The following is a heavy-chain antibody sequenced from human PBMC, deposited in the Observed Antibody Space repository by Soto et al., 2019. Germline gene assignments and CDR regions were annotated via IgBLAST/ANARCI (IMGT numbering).Heavy chain of an antibody. CDR3: ARQKAWTGEWLSLYAPGMDV. CDR2: ISSSGRTI. CDR1: GFTFSDYY. V-gene: IGHV3-11*01. J-gene: IGHJ6*02. Sequence: QVQLVESGGGLVKPGGSLRLSCAASGFTFSDYYMRWIRQAPGKGLEWVSYISSSGRTIYYADSVKGRFTISRDNAKNSLYLQMNSLRAEDTAVYYCARQKAWTGEWLSLYAPGMDVWGQGTTVTVSS. D-gene: IGHD3-22*01.